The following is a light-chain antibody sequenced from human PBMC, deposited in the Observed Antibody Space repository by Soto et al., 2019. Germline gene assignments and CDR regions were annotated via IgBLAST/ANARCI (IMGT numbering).Light chain of an antibody. CDR2: KAS. CDR3: QQYNPYSPWT. J-gene: IGKJ1*01. Sequence: DIQMTQSPSTLSSSVGERVTITCRASQSISRWFAWYQQKPGKAPKLLISKASRLESGVPSRFSGSGSGTEFTLSISGLQPDDFATYYCQQYNPYSPWTFGQGTKVDIK. V-gene: IGKV1-5*03. CDR1: QSISRW.